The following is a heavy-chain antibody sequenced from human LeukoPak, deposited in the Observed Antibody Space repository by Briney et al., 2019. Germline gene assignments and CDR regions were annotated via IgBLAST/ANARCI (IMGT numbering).Heavy chain of an antibody. J-gene: IGHJ4*02. D-gene: IGHD1-26*01. CDR3: AAAVGAHFDY. CDR2: IWYDGSSK. V-gene: IGHV3-33*01. Sequence: PGGSLRLSCAASGFTFSSYGMHWVREAPGKGLEWVAVIWYDGSSKYYADSVKGRFTISRDNSKNTLYLQMNSLRAEDTAVYYCAAAVGAHFDYWGQGTLVTVSS. CDR1: GFTFSSYG.